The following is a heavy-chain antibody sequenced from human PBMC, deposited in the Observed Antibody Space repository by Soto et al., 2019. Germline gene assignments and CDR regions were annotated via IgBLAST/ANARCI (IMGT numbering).Heavy chain of an antibody. Sequence: VASVKVSCKASGGTFSSYAISWVRQAPGQGLEWMGGIIPIFGTANYAQKFQGRVTITADESTSTAYMELSSLRSEDTAVYYCARRVVVAALYYYYYGMDVWGQGTTVTVSS. J-gene: IGHJ6*02. CDR2: IIPIFGTA. D-gene: IGHD2-15*01. V-gene: IGHV1-69*13. CDR3: ARRVVVAALYYYYYGMDV. CDR1: GGTFSSYA.